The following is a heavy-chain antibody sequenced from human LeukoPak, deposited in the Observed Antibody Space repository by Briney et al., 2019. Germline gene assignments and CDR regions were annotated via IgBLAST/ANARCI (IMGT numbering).Heavy chain of an antibody. D-gene: IGHD2-2*01. J-gene: IGHJ3*02. V-gene: IGHV4-34*01. CDR3: AREVVPDVIDAFDI. CDR1: GGSFSGYY. CDR2: INHSGST. Sequence: SETLSLTCAVYGGSFSGYYWSWIRQPPGKGLEWIGEINHSGSTYYNPSLKSRVTISVDTSKNQFSLKLSSVTAADTAVYYCAREVVPDVIDAFDIWGQGTMVTVSS.